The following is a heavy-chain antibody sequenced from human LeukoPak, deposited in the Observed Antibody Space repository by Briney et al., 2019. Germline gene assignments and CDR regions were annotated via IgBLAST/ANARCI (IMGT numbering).Heavy chain of an antibody. CDR3: ARALDIVATITPIDY. D-gene: IGHD5-12*01. Sequence: PGGSLRLSCATSGFIFRNSWMNWVRQAPGKGLEWVSSISSSSSYIYYADSVKGRFTISRDNAKNSLYLQMNSLRAEDTAVYYCARALDIVATITPIDYWGQGTLVTVSS. CDR1: GFIFRNSW. V-gene: IGHV3-21*01. CDR2: ISSSSSYI. J-gene: IGHJ4*02.